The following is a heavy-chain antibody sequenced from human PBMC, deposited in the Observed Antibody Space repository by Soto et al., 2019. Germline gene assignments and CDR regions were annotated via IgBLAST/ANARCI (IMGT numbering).Heavy chain of an antibody. Sequence: QITLKESGPTLVKPTQTLTLTCTFSGFSLSTTGVAVGWIRQPPGKALEWLALVYWDDDKRYSPSLKSRLPITKDTSKNQVVLTMPNMDHVDAATYSYALHLTAVRYFDYWGQGTLVTVSS. CDR1: GFSLSTTGVA. J-gene: IGHJ4*02. CDR3: ALHLTAVRYFDY. V-gene: IGHV2-5*02. CDR2: VYWDDDK. D-gene: IGHD4-17*01.